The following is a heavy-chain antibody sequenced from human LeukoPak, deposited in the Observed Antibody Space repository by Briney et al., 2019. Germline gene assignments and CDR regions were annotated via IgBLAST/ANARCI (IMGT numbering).Heavy chain of an antibody. J-gene: IGHJ6*03. V-gene: IGHV4-61*02. D-gene: IGHD1-1*01. CDR2: IYASGST. CDR3: ARDGRVPYYYYYMDV. CDR1: GGSISSNNYY. Sequence: SETLSLTCTVSGGSISSNNYYWSWIRQPAGKGLEWIGRIYASGSTNYNPSLKSRVTISVDTSKNQFSLKLSSVTAADTAVYYCARDGRVPYYYYYMDVWGKGTTVTVSS.